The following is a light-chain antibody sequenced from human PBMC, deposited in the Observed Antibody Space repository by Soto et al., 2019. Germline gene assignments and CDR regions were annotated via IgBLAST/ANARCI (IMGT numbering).Light chain of an antibody. CDR2: FAS. V-gene: IGKV1-12*01. CDR1: QSVGDR. Sequence: TQSPGTLSLSPGERATLSCRASQSVGDRLAWYQQKPGKVPQLLIYFASTLGSGVPSRFSGSGSGTDFILTINTLQADDFATYYCLHTYSFPRTFGQGTKVDIK. J-gene: IGKJ1*01. CDR3: LHTYSFPRT.